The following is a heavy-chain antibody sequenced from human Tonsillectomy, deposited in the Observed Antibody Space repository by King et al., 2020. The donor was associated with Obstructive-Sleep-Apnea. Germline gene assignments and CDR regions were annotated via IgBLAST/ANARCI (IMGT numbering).Heavy chain of an antibody. CDR3: ARGQGGIRYFDWLSPYYFDY. J-gene: IGHJ4*02. Sequence: VQLVESGGGVVQPERSLRLSCAASGLTFSTYAMHLVRQAPGKGLEGVGVISYDGINKYYADSVKGRFTISRDNSKNTLYLQMNSLRAEDTAVYYCARGQGGIRYFDWLSPYYFDYWGQGTLVTVSS. D-gene: IGHD3-9*01. CDR2: ISYDGINK. V-gene: IGHV3-30-3*01. CDR1: GLTFSTYA.